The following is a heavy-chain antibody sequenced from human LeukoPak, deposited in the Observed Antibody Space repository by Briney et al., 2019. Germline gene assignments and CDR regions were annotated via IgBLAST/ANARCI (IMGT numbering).Heavy chain of an antibody. J-gene: IGHJ4*02. CDR1: GFTFSSYA. Sequence: GGSLRLSCAASGFTFSSYAMSWVRQAPGKGLEWVSAISGSGGSTYYADSVKGRFTISRDNSKNTLYLQMNGLRAEDTAVYYCAKAQKAWELLHDFDYWGQGTLVTVSS. V-gene: IGHV3-23*01. CDR2: ISGSGGST. D-gene: IGHD1-26*01. CDR3: AKAQKAWELLHDFDY.